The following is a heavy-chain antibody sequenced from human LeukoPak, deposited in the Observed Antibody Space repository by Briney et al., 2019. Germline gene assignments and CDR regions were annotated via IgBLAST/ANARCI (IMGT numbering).Heavy chain of an antibody. V-gene: IGHV3-30*01. CDR1: GFTFRRKV. Sequence: GGSLRLSCAASGFTFRRKVMHWVRQAPGKGLEWVALISYDGNNKFYADSVKGRFTISRDNSRNTLFLQMNSLRGEDAAVYSCARGGIPTGPYYYFYYMDVWGKGTAVTVSS. CDR3: ARGGIPTGPYYYFYYMDV. CDR2: ISYDGNNK. D-gene: IGHD3-10*01. J-gene: IGHJ6*03.